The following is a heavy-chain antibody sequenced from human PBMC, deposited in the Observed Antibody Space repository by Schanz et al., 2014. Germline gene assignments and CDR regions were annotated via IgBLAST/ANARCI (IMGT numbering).Heavy chain of an antibody. CDR1: GYNITSND. CDR2: MNPNSGNT. D-gene: IGHD6-13*01. V-gene: IGHV1-8*01. J-gene: IGHJ4*02. CDR3: ARSGSSNWYFFDY. Sequence: QVHLVQSGAEVKKPGASVKVSCKASGYNITSNDVTWVRQATGQGLEWMGWMNPNSGNTGYAQKFQGRVTMTRDTLASTAYMEVSSLRSEDTAVYYCARSGSSNWYFFDYWGQGTLVTVSS.